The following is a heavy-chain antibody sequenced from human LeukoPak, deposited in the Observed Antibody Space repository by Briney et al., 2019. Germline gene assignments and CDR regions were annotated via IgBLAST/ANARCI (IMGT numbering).Heavy chain of an antibody. CDR3: ARLIKEDYYDSSGYPDY. CDR1: GGSISSSSYC. V-gene: IGHV4-39*01. Sequence: PSETLSLTCTVSGGSISSSSYCWGWIRQPPGKGLEWIGSVYYSGSTYYNPSLKSRVTISVDTSKNQFSLKLSSVTAADTAVYYCARLIKEDYYDSSGYPDYWGQGTLVTVSS. D-gene: IGHD3-22*01. J-gene: IGHJ4*02. CDR2: VYYSGST.